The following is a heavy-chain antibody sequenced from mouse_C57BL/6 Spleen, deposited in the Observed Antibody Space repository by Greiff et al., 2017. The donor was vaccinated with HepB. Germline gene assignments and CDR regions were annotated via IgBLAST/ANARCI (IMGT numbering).Heavy chain of an antibody. CDR2: ISDGGSYT. Sequence: EVMLVESGGGLVKPGGSLKLSCAASGFTFSSYAMSWVRQTPEKRLEWVATISDGGSYTYYPDNVKGRFTISRDNAKNNLYLQMSHLKSEDTAMYYCAREKLCHYFDYWGQGTTLTVSS. CDR3: AREKLCHYFDY. D-gene: IGHD4-1*01. J-gene: IGHJ2*01. V-gene: IGHV5-4*01. CDR1: GFTFSSYA.